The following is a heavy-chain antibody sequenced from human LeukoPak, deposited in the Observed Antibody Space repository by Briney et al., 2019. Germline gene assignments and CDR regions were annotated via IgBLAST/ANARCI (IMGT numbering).Heavy chain of an antibody. V-gene: IGHV4-4*07. CDR1: GGSLSSYY. D-gene: IGHD3-22*01. CDR3: AREPYYYDSSGYGLIYGMDV. CDR2: IYTSGST. J-gene: IGHJ6*02. Sequence: PETLSLTCTVSGGSLSSYYWSWIRQPAGKGLEWIGRIYTSGSTNYNPSLKSRVTMSVDTSKNQFSLKLSSVTAADTAVYYCAREPYYYDSSGYGLIYGMDVWGQGTTVTVSS.